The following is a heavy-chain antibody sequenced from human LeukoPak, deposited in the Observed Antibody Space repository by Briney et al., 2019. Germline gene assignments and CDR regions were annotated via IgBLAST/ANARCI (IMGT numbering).Heavy chain of an antibody. Sequence: SETLSLTCAVYGGSFSGYYWSWIRQPPGKGLEWIGEINHSGSTNYNPSLKSRVTISVDTSKNQFSLKLSSVTAADTAVYYCARHIRGLPQLRYFDLWGRGTLVTVSS. CDR2: INHSGST. V-gene: IGHV4-34*01. D-gene: IGHD1-1*01. J-gene: IGHJ2*01. CDR1: GGSFSGYY. CDR3: ARHIRGLPQLRYFDL.